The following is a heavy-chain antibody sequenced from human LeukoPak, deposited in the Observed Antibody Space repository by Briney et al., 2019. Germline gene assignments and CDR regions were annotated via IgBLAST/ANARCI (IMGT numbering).Heavy chain of an antibody. J-gene: IGHJ2*01. CDR3: AKVWTPIVGWFGDPPSYFDL. V-gene: IGHV3-7*05. CDR2: INQDGSEK. D-gene: IGHD3-10*01. CDR1: GFTFSNYW. Sequence: GGSLGLSCATSGFTFSNYWMSWVRQAPGKGLEWVANINQDGSEKYYVGSVKGRFTISRDNAKNSLYLQMDSLRAEDTAVYYCAKVWTPIVGWFGDPPSYFDLWGRGTLVTVSS.